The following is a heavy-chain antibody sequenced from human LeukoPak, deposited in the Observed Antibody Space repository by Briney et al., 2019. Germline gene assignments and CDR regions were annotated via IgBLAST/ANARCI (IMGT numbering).Heavy chain of an antibody. CDR1: GFTFSRIA. Sequence: GGSLRLSCAASGFTFSRIAMTWVRQAPGKGLEWVSGISGSGGSTYYADSVKGRFTISRDNSKNTLFLQMNSLRVEDTAVYYCAKVEYTGSYSWFDPWGQGTLVTVSS. J-gene: IGHJ5*02. D-gene: IGHD1-26*01. CDR2: ISGSGGST. V-gene: IGHV3-23*01. CDR3: AKVEYTGSYSWFDP.